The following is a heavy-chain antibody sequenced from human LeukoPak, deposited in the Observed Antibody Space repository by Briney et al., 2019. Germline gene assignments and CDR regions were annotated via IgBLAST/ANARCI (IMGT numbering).Heavy chain of an antibody. Sequence: GRSLRLSCAASGVTLSPYGMHWVRQAPGKGLEWVAVISYEGGTQHYADSVKGRFIISRDNPRNTLYLQMNILRAEDTAVYYCAKEGTPHVSTWYDLWGQGTQVIVSS. CDR2: ISYEGGTQ. V-gene: IGHV3-30*18. CDR1: GVTLSPYG. J-gene: IGHJ5*02. CDR3: AKEGTPHVSTWYDL. D-gene: IGHD3-10*01.